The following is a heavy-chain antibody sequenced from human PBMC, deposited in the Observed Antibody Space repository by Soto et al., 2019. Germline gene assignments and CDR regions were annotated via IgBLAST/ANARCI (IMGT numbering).Heavy chain of an antibody. V-gene: IGHV2-5*02. J-gene: IGHJ3*02. CDR1: GFSLSTHRVG. CDR2: IYHDDDK. D-gene: IGHD2-15*01. Sequence: QITLKESGPTLVKPTQTLTLTCTFSGFSLSTHRVGVGWIRQPPGKALQWLALIYHDDDKRYSPSLKNRLTITKDTSNNQVVLTMTNMDPVDTATYFCAHATHPLLDDPFDIWGQGTMVTVSS. CDR3: AHATHPLLDDPFDI.